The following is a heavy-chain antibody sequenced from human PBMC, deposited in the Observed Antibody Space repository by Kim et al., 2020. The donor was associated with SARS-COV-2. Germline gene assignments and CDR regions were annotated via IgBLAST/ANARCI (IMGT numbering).Heavy chain of an antibody. CDR3: TSLITA. CDR1: GFTFSGSP. CDR2: VGHKAHNYAT. V-gene: IGHV3-73*01. D-gene: IGHD6-25*01. Sequence: GGSLRLSCAASGFTFSGSPIHWVRQAAGKGLEWVGRVGHKAHNYATTYGALVKGRFTISRDDSKNTAYLQMNSLKTEDTAVYYCTSLITAWGQGTLVTVSS. J-gene: IGHJ4*02.